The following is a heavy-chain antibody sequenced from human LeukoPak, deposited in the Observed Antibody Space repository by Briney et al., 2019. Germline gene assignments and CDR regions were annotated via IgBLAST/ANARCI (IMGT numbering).Heavy chain of an antibody. D-gene: IGHD1-26*01. CDR3: ARHWELLEGDYYYYYMDV. J-gene: IGHJ6*03. CDR2: IYTSGST. V-gene: IGHV4-4*09. Sequence: SETLSLTCTVSGGPISSYYWSWIRQPPGKGLEWIGYIYTSGSTNYNPSLKSRVTISVDTSKNQFSLKLSSVTAADTAVYYCARHWELLEGDYYYYYMDVWGKGTTVTVSS. CDR1: GGPISSYY.